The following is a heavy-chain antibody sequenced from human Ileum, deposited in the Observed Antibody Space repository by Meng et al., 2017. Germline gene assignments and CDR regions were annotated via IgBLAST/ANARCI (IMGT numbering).Heavy chain of an antibody. CDR3: ARGRGLIWFGEWFDP. D-gene: IGHD3-10*01. CDR1: GGSFRGYH. CDR2: INHSGST. V-gene: IGHV4-34*01. J-gene: IGHJ5*02. Sequence: GVVLLHSSVPLSPSCAGLGGSFRGYHWSWIRQPPGRGLEWIGEINHSGSTNYNPSLKSRVAISVDTSKNQFSLKLSSVTAADTAVYYCARGRGLIWFGEWFDPWGQGTLVTVSS.